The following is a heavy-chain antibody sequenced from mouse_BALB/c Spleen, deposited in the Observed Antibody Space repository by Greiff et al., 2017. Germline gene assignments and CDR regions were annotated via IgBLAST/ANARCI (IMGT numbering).Heavy chain of an antibody. J-gene: IGHJ4*01. CDR2: IDPSDSET. CDR3: ARVEDYDVGAMDY. CDR1: GYSFTSYW. D-gene: IGHD2-4*01. V-gene: IGHV1S126*01. Sequence: VQVVESGPQLVRPGASVKISCKASGYSFTSYWMHWVKQRPGQGLEWIGMIDPSDSETRLNQKFKDKATLTVDKSSSTAYMQLSSPTSEDSAVYYCARVEDYDVGAMDYWGQGTSVTVSS.